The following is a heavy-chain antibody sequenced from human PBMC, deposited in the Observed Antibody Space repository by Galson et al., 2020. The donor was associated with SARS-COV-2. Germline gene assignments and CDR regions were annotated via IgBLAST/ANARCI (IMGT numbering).Heavy chain of an antibody. CDR2: MYHSGNT. CDR3: ARGPGAIVGTTTAWFDP. D-gene: IGHD1-26*01. CDR1: GGSISSSNW. J-gene: IGHJ5*02. V-gene: IGHV4-4*02. Sequence: SETLSLTCAVSGGSISSSNWWSWVRQPPGKGLEWIGEMYHSGNTNYNPSLKSRVTISVDKSKNQFSLKLSSVTAADTAVYYCARGPGAIVGTTTAWFDPWGQGTLVTVSS.